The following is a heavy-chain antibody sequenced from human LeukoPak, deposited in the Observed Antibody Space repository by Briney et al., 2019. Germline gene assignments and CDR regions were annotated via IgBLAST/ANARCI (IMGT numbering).Heavy chain of an antibody. V-gene: IGHV4-61*02. CDR1: GGSISSGSYY. CDR2: IYTSGST. Sequence: PSQTLSLTCTVSGGSISSGSYYWSWIRQPAGKGLEWIGRIYTSGSTNYNPSLKSRVTISVDTSKNQFSLKLSSVTAADTAVYYCARAQIGDYYYYYYMDVWGKGTTVTISS. J-gene: IGHJ6*03. CDR3: ARAQIGDYYYYYYMDV. D-gene: IGHD2-21*02.